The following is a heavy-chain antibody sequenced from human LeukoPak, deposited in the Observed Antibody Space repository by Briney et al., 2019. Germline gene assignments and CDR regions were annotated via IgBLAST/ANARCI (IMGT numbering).Heavy chain of an antibody. J-gene: IGHJ6*02. Sequence: GESLRIPCQGSGYTFTSYRISWVRQMPGKGLEWMGTIDLSDSYTNYSPSFQGHVTISADKSISTAYLQWSSLKASDTAIYYCVMEGCHYVMDVWGQGTTVTVSS. CDR1: GYTFTSYR. CDR2: IDLSDSYT. D-gene: IGHD1-1*01. V-gene: IGHV5-10-1*01. CDR3: VMEGCHYVMDV.